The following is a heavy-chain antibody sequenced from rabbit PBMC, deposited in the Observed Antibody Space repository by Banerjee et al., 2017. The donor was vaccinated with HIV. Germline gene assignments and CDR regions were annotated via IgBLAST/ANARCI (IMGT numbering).Heavy chain of an antibody. CDR2: IYAGSSGST. Sequence: QSLEESGGDLVKPGASLTLTCTASGFSFSSTHYICWVRQAPGKGLEWIACIYAGSSGSTYYASWAKGRFIISKTSSTTVTLQMTSLTAADTATYFCARSPKYPGSIPYYFNLWGQGTLVTVS. CDR1: GFSFSSTHY. CDR3: ARSPKYPGSIPYYFNL. J-gene: IGHJ4*01. V-gene: IGHV1S40*01. D-gene: IGHD4-2*01.